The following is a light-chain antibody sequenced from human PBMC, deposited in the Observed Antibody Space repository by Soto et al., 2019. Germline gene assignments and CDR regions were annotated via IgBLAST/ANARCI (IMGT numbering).Light chain of an antibody. CDR2: RAS. CDR1: QSINNN. Sequence: EIVMMQSPATLSVSPAERVTLSCRASQSINNNLAWYQEKPGQAPRLLMYRASTRATGIPARFSGSGSGTEFTLTISSLQSEDFAVYYCQQYNNWPLTFGGGTRVEIK. V-gene: IGKV3-15*01. CDR3: QQYNNWPLT. J-gene: IGKJ4*01.